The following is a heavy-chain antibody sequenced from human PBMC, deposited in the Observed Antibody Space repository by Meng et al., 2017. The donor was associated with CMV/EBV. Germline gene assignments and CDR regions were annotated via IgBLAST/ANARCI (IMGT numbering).Heavy chain of an antibody. CDR2: INHSGST. Sequence: QVQLQQVGAGRLKPSETLSLTCAVYVGSFSGYYWSWIRQPPGKGLEWIGEINHSGSTNYNPSLKSRVTISVDTSKNQFSLKLSSVTAADTAVYYCARGGVEMATIGYYFDYWGQGTLVTVSS. D-gene: IGHD5-24*01. CDR1: VGSFSGYY. CDR3: ARGGVEMATIGYYFDY. V-gene: IGHV4-34*01. J-gene: IGHJ4*02.